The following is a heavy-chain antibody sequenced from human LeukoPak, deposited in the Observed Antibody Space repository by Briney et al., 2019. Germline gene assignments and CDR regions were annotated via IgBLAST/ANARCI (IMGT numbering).Heavy chain of an antibody. J-gene: IGHJ4*02. D-gene: IGHD6-13*01. CDR3: ARTGPYSSIWLSFDY. V-gene: IGHV4-38-2*02. CDR1: GYSLSSGYY. Sequence: PSETLSLTCTVSGYSLSSGYYWGWVRQPPGKGLEWIGTMYHSGSTYYNPSLRSRVSISLDTPNNQFSLKLSSVTAADTAVYYCARTGPYSSIWLSFDYWGQGILVTVSS. CDR2: MYHSGST.